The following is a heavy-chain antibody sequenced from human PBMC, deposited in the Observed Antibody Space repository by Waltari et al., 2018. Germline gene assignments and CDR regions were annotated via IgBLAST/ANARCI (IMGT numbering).Heavy chain of an antibody. V-gene: IGHV1-69*12. CDR1: GGTFSSYA. J-gene: IGHJ6*03. D-gene: IGHD3-10*01. CDR2: IIPIFGTA. Sequence: QVQLVQSGAEVKKPGSSVKVSCKASGGTFSSYAISWVRQAPGQGLEWMGGIIPIFGTANYAQKFQGRVTITADESTSTAYMERGSLRSEDTAVYYCAGHYGSGSYYPRGDYYYMDVWGKGTTVTVSS. CDR3: AGHYGSGSYYPRGDYYYMDV.